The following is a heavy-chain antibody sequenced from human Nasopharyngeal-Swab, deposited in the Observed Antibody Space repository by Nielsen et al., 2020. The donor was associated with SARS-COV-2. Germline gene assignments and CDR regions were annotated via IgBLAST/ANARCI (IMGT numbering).Heavy chain of an antibody. CDR3: ASRTGYCSGGSCYSDAFDI. J-gene: IGHJ3*02. D-gene: IGHD2-15*01. CDR2: ISYDGSNK. V-gene: IGHV3-30-3*01. Sequence: WIRQPPGKGLVWVAVISYDGSNKYYADSVKGRFTISRDNSKNTLYLQMNSLRAEDTAVYYCASRTGYCSGGSCYSDAFDIWGQGTMVTVSS.